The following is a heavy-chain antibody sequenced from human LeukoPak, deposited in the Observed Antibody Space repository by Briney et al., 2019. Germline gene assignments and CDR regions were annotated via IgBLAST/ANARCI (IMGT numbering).Heavy chain of an antibody. CDR2: IYYSGST. D-gene: IGHD2-21*02. CDR1: GGSISSSSYY. CDR3: ARHRPTPYCGGDCNDAFDI. V-gene: IGHV4-39*01. Sequence: SEPLSPICTVSGGSISSSSYYWGWIRQPPGKGLEWIGSIYYSGSTYYNPSLKSRVTISVDTSKNQFSLKLSSVTAADTAVYYCARHRPTPYCGGDCNDAFDIWGQGTMVTVSS. J-gene: IGHJ3*02.